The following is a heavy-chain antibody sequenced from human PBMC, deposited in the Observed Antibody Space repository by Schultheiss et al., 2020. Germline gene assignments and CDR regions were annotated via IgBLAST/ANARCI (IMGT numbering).Heavy chain of an antibody. CDR1: GYTFTGYY. V-gene: IGHV1-2*02. D-gene: IGHD6-19*01. J-gene: IGHJ5*02. CDR3: ARGKKSRQWLGLNNWFDP. CDR2: INPNSGGT. Sequence: ASVKVSCKASGYTFTGYYMHWVRQAPGQGLEWMGWINPNSGGTNYAQKFQGRVTMTRDTSISTAYMELRRLRSDDTAVYYCARGKKSRQWLGLNNWFDPWGQGTLVTVSS.